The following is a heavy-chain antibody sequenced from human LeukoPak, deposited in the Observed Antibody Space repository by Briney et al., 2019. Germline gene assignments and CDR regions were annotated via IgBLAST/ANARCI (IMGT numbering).Heavy chain of an antibody. D-gene: IGHD1-26*01. CDR2: IWSDGNNK. CDR3: ARDQGGSPFDY. J-gene: IGHJ4*02. CDR1: GISFSSHG. Sequence: PGGSLRLSCAASGISFSSHGMHWVRQAPGKGLEWVAVIWSDGNNKNYPDSVKGRFTISRDNSKNTLYLQMNSLRAEDTAVYYCARDQGGSPFDYWGQGTLVTVSS. V-gene: IGHV3-33*01.